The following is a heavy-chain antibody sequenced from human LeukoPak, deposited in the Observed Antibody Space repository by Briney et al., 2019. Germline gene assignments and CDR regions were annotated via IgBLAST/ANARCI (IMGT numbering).Heavy chain of an antibody. CDR3: AKRGVVIRVILVAFHKEAYYFDS. D-gene: IGHD3-22*01. V-gene: IGHV3-23*01. Sequence: GGSLRLSCAVCGITLSNYGMSWVRQAPGKGLEWVAGISASVVGTNYAASVKGRFTISRDNPKNTLYLQMNSLRAEDTAVYFCAKRGVVIRVILVAFHKEAYYFDSWGQGALVTVSS. J-gene: IGHJ4*02. CDR1: GITLSNYG. CDR2: ISASVVGT.